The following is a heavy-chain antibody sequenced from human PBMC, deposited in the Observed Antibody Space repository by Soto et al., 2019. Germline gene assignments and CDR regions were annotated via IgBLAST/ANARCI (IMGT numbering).Heavy chain of an antibody. Sequence: QVQLQESGPGLVKPSETLSLTCTVSGGSISSYQWSWIRQAPGRGLEWIGYISYSGSITYNPSLKSRVTISLDTSKNRFSLRLSSVTASDTAVYYCARKFSAFDYWGQGTLVTVSS. CDR2: ISYSGSI. CDR3: ARKFSAFDY. J-gene: IGHJ4*02. D-gene: IGHD1-26*01. V-gene: IGHV4-59*01. CDR1: GGSISSYQ.